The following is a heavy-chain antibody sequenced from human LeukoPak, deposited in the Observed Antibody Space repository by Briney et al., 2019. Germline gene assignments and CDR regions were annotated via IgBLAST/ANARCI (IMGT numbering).Heavy chain of an antibody. V-gene: IGHV4-34*01. CDR1: GGSFSGYY. D-gene: IGHD3-10*01. CDR2: INHSGST. J-gene: IGHJ5*02. CDR3: ARGRPVLLWFGEPSNWFDP. Sequence: SETLSLTCAVYGGSFSGYYGSWIRQPPGKGLEWIGEINHSGSTNYNPSLKSRVTISVDTSKNQFSLKLSSVTAADTAVYYCARGRPVLLWFGEPSNWFDPWGQGTLVTVSS.